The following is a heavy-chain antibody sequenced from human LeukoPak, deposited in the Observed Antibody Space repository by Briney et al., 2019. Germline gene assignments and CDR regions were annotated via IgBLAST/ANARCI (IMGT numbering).Heavy chain of an antibody. CDR1: GFTFSSYS. CDR3: ARDLVRTLGYFDY. J-gene: IGHJ4*02. Sequence: GGSLRLSGAASGFTFSSYSMNWVGKAPGKGLEWVSYISSSSSTIYYADSVKGRFTISRDNAKNSLYLQMNSLRAEDTAVYYCARDLVRTLGYFDYWGQGTLVTVSS. D-gene: IGHD2-21*01. V-gene: IGHV3-48*04. CDR2: ISSSSSTI.